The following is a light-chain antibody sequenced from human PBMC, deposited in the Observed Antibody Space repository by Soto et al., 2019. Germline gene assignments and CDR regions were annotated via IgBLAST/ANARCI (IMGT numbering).Light chain of an antibody. CDR3: SSYTTDTTWV. V-gene: IGLV2-14*01. CDR1: SSDVGGYNY. CDR2: EVT. J-gene: IGLJ3*02. Sequence: QPASVSGSPGQSITISCTGTSSDVGGYNYVSWYQHHPGKAPKLIIYEVTNGPSGVSNRFSGSKSGYTASLTISGLQAEDEADYYCSSYTTDTTWVFGGGTKVTVL.